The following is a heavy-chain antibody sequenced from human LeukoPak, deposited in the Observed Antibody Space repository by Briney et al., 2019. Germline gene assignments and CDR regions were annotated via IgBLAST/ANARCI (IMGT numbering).Heavy chain of an antibody. CDR1: GGSISSYY. CDR2: IYYSGST. D-gene: IGHD3-16*02. Sequence: SETLSLTCTVSGGSISSYYRSWIRQPPGKGLEWIGYIYYSGSTNYNPSLKSRVTISVDTSKNQFSLKLSSVTAADTAVYYCARGPTFYDYDWGSYRYYYGMDVWGQGTTVTVSS. J-gene: IGHJ6*02. CDR3: ARGPTFYDYDWGSYRYYYGMDV. V-gene: IGHV4-59*01.